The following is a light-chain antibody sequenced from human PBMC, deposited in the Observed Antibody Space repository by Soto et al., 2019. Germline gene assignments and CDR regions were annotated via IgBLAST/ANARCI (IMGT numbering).Light chain of an antibody. CDR1: QSIGSG. Sequence: DIQMTQSPSTLSASVGDRVTITCRASQSIGSGLAWYQQKPGKAPKLLIYKASSLESGVPSRFRGSGSGTEFTLTISSLQSDDFASYYCQQYNSYPYTFGQGTKLDI. V-gene: IGKV1-5*03. CDR2: KAS. J-gene: IGKJ2*01. CDR3: QQYNSYPYT.